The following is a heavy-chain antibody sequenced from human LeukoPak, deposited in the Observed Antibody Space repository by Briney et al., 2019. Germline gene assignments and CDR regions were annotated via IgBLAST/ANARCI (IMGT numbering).Heavy chain of an antibody. V-gene: IGHV3-74*01. CDR3: GRGFSIVPAGIPDY. D-gene: IGHD2-2*02. CDR1: GFTFGSYW. CDR2: INTDGGST. Sequence: GGSLRLSCAASGFTFGSYWMHGVRQAPGKGLVWVSRINTDGGSTTYADSVKGRFTISRDNAKNTLYLQMNSLRAEDTAVYYCGRGFSIVPAGIPDYWGLGTLVTVSS. J-gene: IGHJ4*02.